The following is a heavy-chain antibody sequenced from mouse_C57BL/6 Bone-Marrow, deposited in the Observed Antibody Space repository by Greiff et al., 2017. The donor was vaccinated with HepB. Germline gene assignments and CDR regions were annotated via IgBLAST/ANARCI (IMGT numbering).Heavy chain of an antibody. D-gene: IGHD4-1*01. Sequence: QVHVKQPGAELVKPGASVKMSCKASGYTLTSYWITWVKQRPGQGLEWIGDIYPGSGSTNYNEKFKSKATLTVDTSASTADMQLSSLTSEDSAVYYFARTNWAWFAYWGQGTLVTVSA. CDR1: GYTLTSYW. J-gene: IGHJ3*01. CDR2: IYPGSGST. CDR3: ARTNWAWFAY. V-gene: IGHV1-55*01.